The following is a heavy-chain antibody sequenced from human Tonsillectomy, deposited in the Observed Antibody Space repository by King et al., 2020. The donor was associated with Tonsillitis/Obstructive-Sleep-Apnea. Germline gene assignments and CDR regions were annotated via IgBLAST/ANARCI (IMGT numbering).Heavy chain of an antibody. CDR3: AREFLYTEAAGHAFDI. Sequence: VQLVESGGGLVQPGGSLRLSCAASGFTFSSYSMNWVRQAPGKGLEWVSYISRSSSTIYYADFVKGRFTISRDNAKNSLYLQMNSLRDEDTAVYYCAREFLYTEAAGHAFDIWGQGTMVTASS. V-gene: IGHV3-48*02. CDR2: ISRSSSTI. D-gene: IGHD3-10*01. CDR1: GFTFSSYS. J-gene: IGHJ3*02.